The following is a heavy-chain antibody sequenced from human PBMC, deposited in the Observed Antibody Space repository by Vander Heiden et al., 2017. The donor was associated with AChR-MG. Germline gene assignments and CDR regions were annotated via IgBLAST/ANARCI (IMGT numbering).Heavy chain of an antibody. J-gene: IGHJ4*02. Sequence: QVQLVESGGGVVQPGRSLRLPWAAAGFTSSGYGMHWVRQAPGKRLGWVAVLWYDGSNKYYADSVKGRFTISRDNSKNTLYLQMNSLRAEDTAVYYCARAGRITIFGVALDYWGQGTLVTVSS. D-gene: IGHD3-3*01. V-gene: IGHV3-33*01. CDR3: ARAGRITIFGVALDY. CDR1: GFTSSGYG. CDR2: LWYDGSNK.